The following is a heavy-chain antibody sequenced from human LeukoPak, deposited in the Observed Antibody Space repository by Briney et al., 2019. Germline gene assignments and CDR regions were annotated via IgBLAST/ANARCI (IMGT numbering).Heavy chain of an antibody. CDR2: IIPIFGTA. V-gene: IGHV1-69*05. CDR1: GGTFSICA. D-gene: IGHD6-19*01. J-gene: IGHJ4*02. Sequence: ASVKVSCKASGGTFSICAISWVRQAPGQGLEWMGGIIPIFGTANYAQKFQGRVTITTDESTSTAYMELSSLRSEDTAVYYCARAGYSSGWYGFDYWGQGTLVTVSS. CDR3: ARAGYSSGWYGFDY.